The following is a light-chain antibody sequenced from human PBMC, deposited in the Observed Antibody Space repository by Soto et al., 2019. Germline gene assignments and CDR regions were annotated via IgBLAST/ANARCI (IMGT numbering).Light chain of an antibody. CDR3: QQHVTSPWA. V-gene: IGKV3-20*01. Sequence: EIVLTQSPGTLSLSPGERATLSCRASQSVSNSFLAWYQQKPGQAPRLLIYGASNRATGIPDRFSGSGSGTDFTLTISRLEPEDFAVYYCQQHVTSPWAFGQGTKVEIE. J-gene: IGKJ1*01. CDR1: QSVSNSF. CDR2: GAS.